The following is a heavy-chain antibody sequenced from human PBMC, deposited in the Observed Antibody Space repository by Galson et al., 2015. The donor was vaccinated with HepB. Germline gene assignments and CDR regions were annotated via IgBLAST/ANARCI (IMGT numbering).Heavy chain of an antibody. J-gene: IGHJ3*01. CDR1: GYTFTGYT. CDR3: ARDYDYGGKEI. Sequence: VTVSCKASGYTFTGYTIHWVRQAPGQGLEWMGTINPSGGSTNYAQKFQGRVTMTRDTSTRTVYMEMRSLRSEDTAVYYCARDYDYGGKEIWGQGTMVTVSS. V-gene: IGHV1-46*01. D-gene: IGHD4-23*01. CDR2: INPSGGST.